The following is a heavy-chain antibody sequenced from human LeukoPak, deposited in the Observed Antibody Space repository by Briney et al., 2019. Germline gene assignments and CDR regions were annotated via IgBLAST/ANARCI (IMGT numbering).Heavy chain of an antibody. CDR3: ARDLEDIVVVVAAQGY. V-gene: IGHV1-18*01. Sequence: ASVKVSCKASGYTFTSYGIIWVRQAPGQGLEWMGWISAYNGNTNYAQKLQGRVTMTTDTSTSTAYMELRSLRSDDTAVYYCARDLEDIVVVVAAQGYWGQGTLVTVSS. D-gene: IGHD2-15*01. CDR2: ISAYNGNT. J-gene: IGHJ4*02. CDR1: GYTFTSYG.